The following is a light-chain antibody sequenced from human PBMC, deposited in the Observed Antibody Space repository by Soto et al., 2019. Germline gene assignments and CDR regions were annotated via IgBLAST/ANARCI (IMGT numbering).Light chain of an antibody. CDR2: GAS. Sequence: EIVMTQSPATLSVSLGARATLSCRASQSVSSNLAWYQQRPGQAPRLFIYGASTRATGIPARFSGSGSGTEFTLTISSLQSEDFAVYYCQQYKNWPRTFGQGTKVEIK. CDR3: QQYKNWPRT. J-gene: IGKJ1*01. V-gene: IGKV3-15*01. CDR1: QSVSSN.